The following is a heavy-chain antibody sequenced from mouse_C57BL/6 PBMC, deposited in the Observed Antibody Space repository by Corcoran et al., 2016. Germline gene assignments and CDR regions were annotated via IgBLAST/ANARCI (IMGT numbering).Heavy chain of an antibody. CDR3: ALYYCSSYAMDY. CDR1: GFSLSTSGLG. J-gene: IGHJ4*01. V-gene: IGHV8-12*01. D-gene: IGHD1-1*01. CDR2: IYWDDEK. Sequence: QVTLKESGPGILQSSQNLSLPCYLYGFSLSTSGLGVSWIRQTSGKGLEWLAHIYWDDEKRYNTSLKSRLTISKDTSRNQVFLKSTSVDTADTATYDCALYYCSSYAMDYWGQGTSVTVSS.